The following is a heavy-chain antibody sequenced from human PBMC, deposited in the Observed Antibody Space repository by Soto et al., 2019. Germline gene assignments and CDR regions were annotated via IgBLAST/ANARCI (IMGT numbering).Heavy chain of an antibody. CDR1: GFTVSSNY. J-gene: IGHJ4*02. D-gene: IGHD4-17*01. CDR3: ATEYRTHRNYGDYAARFGY. Sequence: GGSLRLSCAASGFTVSSNYMSWVRQAPGKGLEWVSVIYSGGSTYYADSVKGRFTISRHNSKNTLYLQMNSLRAEDTAVYYCATEYRTHRNYGDYAARFGYWGQGTLVTVSS. V-gene: IGHV3-53*04. CDR2: IYSGGST.